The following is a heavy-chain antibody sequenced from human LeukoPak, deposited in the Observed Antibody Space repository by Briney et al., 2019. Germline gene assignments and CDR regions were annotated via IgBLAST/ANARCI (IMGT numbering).Heavy chain of an antibody. J-gene: IGHJ4*02. CDR1: GYTFTGYY. CDR2: ISHIFGTA. D-gene: IGHD5-18*01. V-gene: IGHV1-69*01. CDR3: ALSGYSYGSFDY. Sequence: SVTVSCKASGYTFTGYYMHWVRQAPGQGLEWMGGISHIFGTADYAQKTQGRVTITADESTSIDYMELSSLRAEDTAVYCCALSGYSYGSFDYWGQGTLVTVSS.